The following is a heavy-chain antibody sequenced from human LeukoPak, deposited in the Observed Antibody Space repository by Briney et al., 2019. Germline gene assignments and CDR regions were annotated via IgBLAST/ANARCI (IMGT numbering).Heavy chain of an antibody. CDR1: GFSLSTSGVH. CDR2: IYSNNEK. CDR3: VYLLEVTGPGNDPFDI. V-gene: IGHV2-5*01. Sequence: SGPTLANPTQTLTLTCTFSGFSLSTSGVHLAWIRQPPGKALGWLALIYSNNEKRYRPSLKSRLSITKDTSKNQVVLTLRNVDPVDTASYYCVYLLEVTGPGNDPFDIWGQGTRVTVSS. J-gene: IGHJ3*02. D-gene: IGHD3-10*01.